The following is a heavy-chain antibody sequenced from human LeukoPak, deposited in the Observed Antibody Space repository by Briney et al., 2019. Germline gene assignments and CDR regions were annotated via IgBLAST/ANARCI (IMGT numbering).Heavy chain of an antibody. CDR3: TAERGYSSYY. V-gene: IGHV3-15*01. D-gene: IGHD3-3*01. J-gene: IGHJ4*02. Sequence: PGGSLRLSCAASGFTFNTAWMSWVRQAPGKGLEWVGRIKSKAAGGSTDYTAPVRGRFTISRDDSKNTVYLQMNSLKTEDTAVYYCTAERGYSSYYWGQGTLVTVSS. CDR1: GFTFNTAW. CDR2: IKSKAAGGST.